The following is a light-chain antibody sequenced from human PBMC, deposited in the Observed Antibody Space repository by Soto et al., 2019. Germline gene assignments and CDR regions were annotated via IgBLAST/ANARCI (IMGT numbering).Light chain of an antibody. CDR1: SSDIDAYNF. Sequence: QSVLTQPASVSGSPGQSITISCTGTSSDIDAYNFVSWYHHHPGKAPNVLIYDVNNRPSVVSKRFSGSKSGNAASLTISWLQAEDEADYYCSSYTYTNTPLYVFGSGTKVTVL. V-gene: IGLV2-14*03. CDR2: DVN. J-gene: IGLJ1*01. CDR3: SSYTYTNTPLYV.